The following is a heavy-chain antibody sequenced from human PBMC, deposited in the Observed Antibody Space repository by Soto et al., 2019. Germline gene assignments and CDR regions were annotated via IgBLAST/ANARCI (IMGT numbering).Heavy chain of an antibody. Sequence: SEPLSLPNTVSGGSVGGDYWSWVRQPPGEVLEWIGYIYYSGSTNYNPSLKSRVTISVDTSKNQFSLKLSSVTAADTAVFYCARDIERIRGPHHNSVGPGHWGQGTLVTVS. CDR1: GGSVGGDY. CDR3: ARDIERIRGPHHNSVGPGH. V-gene: IGHV4-59*02. D-gene: IGHD1-1*01. J-gene: IGHJ4*02. CDR2: IYYSGST.